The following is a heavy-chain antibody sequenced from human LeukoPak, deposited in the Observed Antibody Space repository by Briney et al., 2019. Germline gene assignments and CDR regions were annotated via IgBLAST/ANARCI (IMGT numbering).Heavy chain of an antibody. D-gene: IGHD3-10*01. CDR2: INHSGST. Sequence: PSETLSLTCAVYGGSFSGYYWSWIRQPPGKGLEWIGEINHSGSTNYNPSLKSRVAISVDTSKNQFSLKLSSVTAADTAVYYCASSGAGSSKDYWGQGTLVTVPS. J-gene: IGHJ4*02. CDR1: GGSFSGYY. CDR3: ASSGAGSSKDY. V-gene: IGHV4-34*01.